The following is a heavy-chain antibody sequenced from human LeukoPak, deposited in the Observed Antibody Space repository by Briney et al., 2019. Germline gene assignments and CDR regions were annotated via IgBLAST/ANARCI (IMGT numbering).Heavy chain of an antibody. V-gene: IGHV4-4*07. CDR1: GGSISSYY. D-gene: IGHD3-10*01. CDR3: ARDFQIADYGSGSYFFDP. Sequence: SETLSLTCTVSGGSISSYYWSWIRQPARKGLEWIGRIYTSGSTNYNPSLKSRVTMSVDTSKNQFSLKLSSVTAADTAVYYCARDFQIADYGSGSYFFDPWGQGTLVTVSS. CDR2: IYTSGST. J-gene: IGHJ5*02.